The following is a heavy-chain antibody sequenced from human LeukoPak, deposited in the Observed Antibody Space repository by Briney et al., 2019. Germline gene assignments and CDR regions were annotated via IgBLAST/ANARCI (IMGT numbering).Heavy chain of an antibody. V-gene: IGHV3-9*01. CDR1: GFTFDDYA. Sequence: GRSLRLSCAASGFTFDDYAMHWVRQAPGKGLEWVSGISWNSGSIGYADSVKGRFTISRDNAKNSLYLQMNSLRAEDTALYYCAKGVGATTNCYYYMDVWGKGTTVTVSS. CDR2: ISWNSGSI. CDR3: AKGVGATTNCYYYMDV. J-gene: IGHJ6*03. D-gene: IGHD1-26*01.